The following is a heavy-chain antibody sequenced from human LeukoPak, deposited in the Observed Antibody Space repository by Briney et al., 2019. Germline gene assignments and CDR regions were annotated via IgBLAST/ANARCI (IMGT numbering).Heavy chain of an antibody. CDR3: AREIAAAGYYYYYYGMDV. CDR2: ISYDGSNK. D-gene: IGHD6-13*01. CDR1: GFTFSSYA. J-gene: IGHJ6*04. V-gene: IGHV3-30*04. Sequence: PGRSLRLSCAAPGFTFSSYAMHWVRQAPGKGLEWVAVISYDGSNKYYADSVKGRFTISRDNSKNTLYLQMNSLRAEDTAVYYCAREIAAAGYYYYYYGMDVWGKGTTVTVSS.